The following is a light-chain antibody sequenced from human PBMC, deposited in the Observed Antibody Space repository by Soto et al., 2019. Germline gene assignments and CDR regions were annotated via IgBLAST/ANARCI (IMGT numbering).Light chain of an antibody. CDR2: EVT. J-gene: IGLJ2*01. CDR3: CSYAGNNTLI. V-gene: IGLV2-23*02. CDR1: RSDVGSYNF. Sequence: QSALTQPASVSGSPGQSITISCTGTRSDVGSYNFVSWYRQYPGTTPQLILYEVTQRASGISNRFSGSKSGNTASLTISDLQTEDDTDYYCCSYAGNNTLIFGGGTQLTVL.